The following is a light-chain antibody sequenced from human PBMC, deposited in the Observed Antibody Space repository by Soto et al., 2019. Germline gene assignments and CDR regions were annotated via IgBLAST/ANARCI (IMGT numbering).Light chain of an antibody. CDR2: AAS. V-gene: IGKV1-39*01. CDR3: QQSYSTPPT. Sequence: IQMTQCPSSLSASVGHRGTVTCRASRSIGNYLNLYQQKPGKAPKLLIYAASSLQSGVTSRFSGSGSGTVFPLTISSPQPDDFATSYCQQSYSTPPTFGQGTKVDIK. J-gene: IGKJ2*01. CDR1: RSIGNY.